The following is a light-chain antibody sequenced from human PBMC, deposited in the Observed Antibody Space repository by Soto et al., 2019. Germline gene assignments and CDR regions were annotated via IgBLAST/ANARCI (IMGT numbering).Light chain of an antibody. Sequence: DIQMTQSPSTLSASVGDRVTITCRASQSISSWLAWYQQKPGKAPKLLIYDASSLESGVPSRFSGSGSGTEFTLTISSLQPDDFATYYCQQYNIYLLTFGGGTKVDIK. CDR1: QSISSW. CDR2: DAS. CDR3: QQYNIYLLT. J-gene: IGKJ4*01. V-gene: IGKV1-5*01.